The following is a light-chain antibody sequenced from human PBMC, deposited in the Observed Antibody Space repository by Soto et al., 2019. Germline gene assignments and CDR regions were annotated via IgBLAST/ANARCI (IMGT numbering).Light chain of an antibody. CDR2: DVS. V-gene: IGLV2-8*01. CDR3: SSYAGSNNLV. J-gene: IGLJ2*01. CDR1: ISDVGVYDY. Sequence: QSVLTQPPSASGSPGQSVTISCTGTISDVGVYDYVSWYQQHPGKAPKLMIYDVSKRPSGVPDRFSGSKSGNTASLTVSGLQAEDEADYYCSSYAGSNNLVFGGGTKLTVL.